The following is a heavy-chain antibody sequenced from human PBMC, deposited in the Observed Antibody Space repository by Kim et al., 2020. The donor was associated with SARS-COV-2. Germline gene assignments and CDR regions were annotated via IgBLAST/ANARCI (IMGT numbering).Heavy chain of an antibody. J-gene: IGHJ4*02. CDR2: VFHTGST. D-gene: IGHD3-22*01. Sequence: SETLSLTCTISGGSISSYYWSSIRQPPGKGLEWIGYVFHTGSTNYNPSLKSRVAISVDTSKSQFSLRLRSVSAADTAVYYCARVDSSGYNGRGYFEHWGQGTLVTVSS. CDR3: ARVDSSGYNGRGYFEH. V-gene: IGHV4-59*01. CDR1: GGSISSYY.